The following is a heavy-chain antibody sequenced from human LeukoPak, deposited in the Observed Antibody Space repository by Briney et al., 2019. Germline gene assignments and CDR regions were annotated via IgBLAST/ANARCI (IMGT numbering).Heavy chain of an antibody. V-gene: IGHV3-21*01. J-gene: IGHJ4*02. D-gene: IGHD2-21*01. CDR2: ISSSSSYI. CDR1: GLTFNTYT. Sequence: GGSLRLSCAAAGLTFNTYTMNWVRQAPGKGLDWVSSISSSSSYIYYADSVKGRFTISRDNAKNSLYLEMNSLRADDTAVYYCVRAPLAAHNCYVSVHDYWGQGTLVTVSS. CDR3: VRAPLAAHNCYVSVHDY.